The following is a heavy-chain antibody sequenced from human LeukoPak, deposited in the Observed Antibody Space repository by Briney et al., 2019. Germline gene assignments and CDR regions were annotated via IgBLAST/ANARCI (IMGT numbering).Heavy chain of an antibody. CDR1: GFTFSDYY. D-gene: IGHD2-2*02. V-gene: IGHV3-11*01. CDR2: ISSSGSTI. J-gene: IGHJ4*02. CDR3: ARADPAGYCSSTSCYSFDY. Sequence: PGGSLRLSCAASGFTFSDYYMSWIRQAPGKGLEWVSYISSSGSTIYYADSVKGRFTISRDNAKNSLYLQMNSLRAVDTAVYYCARADPAGYCSSTSCYSFDYWGQGTLVTVSS.